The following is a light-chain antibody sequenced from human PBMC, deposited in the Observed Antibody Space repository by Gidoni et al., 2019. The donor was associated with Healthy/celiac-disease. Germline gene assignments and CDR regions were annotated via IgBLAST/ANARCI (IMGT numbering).Light chain of an antibody. J-gene: IGLJ2*01. Sequence: QSVLTQPPSASGTHGQRVTISCSGRSSNIGSNYVYWYQQLPGTAPKLLIYRNNQRPSGVPDRFSGSKSGTSASLAISGLRSEDEADYYCAAWDDSLRGVFGGGTKLTVL. CDR1: SSNIGSNY. V-gene: IGLV1-47*01. CDR2: RNN. CDR3: AAWDDSLRGV.